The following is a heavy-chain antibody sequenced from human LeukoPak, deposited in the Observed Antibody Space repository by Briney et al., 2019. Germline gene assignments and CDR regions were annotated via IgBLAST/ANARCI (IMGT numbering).Heavy chain of an antibody. Sequence: SVKVSCKASVDSFATYGLSWVRQAPGQGLEWMGWISPYNGKTDYARKFQDRVTMTTDISTPTAYMELTSLTSDDTAVYFCARHPRTIWSTISDNWFDPWGQGTLVTVYS. V-gene: IGHV1-18*01. CDR3: ARHPRTIWSTISDNWFDP. CDR2: ISPYNGKT. J-gene: IGHJ5*02. D-gene: IGHD2-8*01. CDR1: VDSFATYG.